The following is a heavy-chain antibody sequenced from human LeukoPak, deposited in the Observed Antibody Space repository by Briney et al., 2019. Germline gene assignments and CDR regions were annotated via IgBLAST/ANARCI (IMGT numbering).Heavy chain of an antibody. Sequence: GESLKISCQGSGDSFTNYWIGWVRQMPGKGLEWMGIIYPGDSDTRYSPSFQGQVTISADKSISTAYLQWNSLKASDTAMYYCARSYYDSSGYYYSSFDYWGQGTLVTVSS. CDR2: IYPGDSDT. CDR1: GDSFTNYW. V-gene: IGHV5-51*01. CDR3: ARSYYDSSGYYYSSFDY. D-gene: IGHD3-22*01. J-gene: IGHJ4*02.